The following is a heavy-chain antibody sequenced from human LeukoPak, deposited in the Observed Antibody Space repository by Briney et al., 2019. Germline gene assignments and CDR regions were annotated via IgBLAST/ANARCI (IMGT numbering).Heavy chain of an antibody. J-gene: IGHJ5*02. CDR2: IKQDGSEK. CDR1: GFTFSSYW. D-gene: IGHD1-26*01. V-gene: IGHV3-7*01. Sequence: GGSLRLSCAVSGFTFSSYWMSWVRQAPGKGLEWVATIKQDGSEKYSVDSVKGRFTISRDNAKKSLYLQMNSLRAEDTAVYYCARARVGATVWFDPWGQGTLVTVSS. CDR3: ARARVGATVWFDP.